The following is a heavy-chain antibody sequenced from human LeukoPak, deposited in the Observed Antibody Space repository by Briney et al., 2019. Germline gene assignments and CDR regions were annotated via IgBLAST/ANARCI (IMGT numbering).Heavy chain of an antibody. V-gene: IGHV3-21*01. CDR2: ISSSSSYI. D-gene: IGHD2-15*01. Sequence: GGSLRLSCAASGFTFSSYSMNWVRQAPGKGLEWVSSISSSSSYIYYADSVKGRFTISRDNAKNSLYLQMNSLRAEDTAVYYCARDISGGSLRFDPWGQGTLVTVSS. CDR3: ARDISGGSLRFDP. CDR1: GFTFSSYS. J-gene: IGHJ5*02.